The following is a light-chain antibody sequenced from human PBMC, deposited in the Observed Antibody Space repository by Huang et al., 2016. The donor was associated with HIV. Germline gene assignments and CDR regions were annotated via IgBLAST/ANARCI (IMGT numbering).Light chain of an antibody. V-gene: IGKV4-1*01. CDR1: QSFLYSSNSKSD. Sequence: DIVMTQSPDSLAVSLGERATIKCRSSQSFLYSSNSKSDLAWFQQKPGQAPRLLIYGASSRESGVPDRFSGSWSWTDFTLTISSLESEYAAFYYCHQYYSIPQTFGQGTKVEIK. J-gene: IGKJ1*01. CDR3: HQYYSIPQT. CDR2: GAS.